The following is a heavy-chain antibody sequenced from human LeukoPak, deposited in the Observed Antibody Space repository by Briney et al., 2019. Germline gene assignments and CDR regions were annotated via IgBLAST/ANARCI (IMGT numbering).Heavy chain of an antibody. D-gene: IGHD3-22*01. J-gene: IGHJ4*02. V-gene: IGHV4-59*12. Sequence: TSETLSLTCTVSGGSISSYYWSWIRQPPGKGLEWIGYIYYSGSTNYNPSLKSRVTISVDTSKNQFSLKLSSVTAADTAVYYCARRKYGSSGFDYWGQGTLVTVSS. CDR2: IYYSGST. CDR1: GGSISSYY. CDR3: ARRKYGSSGFDY.